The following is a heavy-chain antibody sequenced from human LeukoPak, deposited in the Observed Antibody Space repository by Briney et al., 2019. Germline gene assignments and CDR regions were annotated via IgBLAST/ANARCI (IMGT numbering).Heavy chain of an antibody. Sequence: GGSLRLSCSASGFTFSSYAMNSVRQAPGKGLQFVSAINDNGGSTYYADSVKGRFTISRDNSKNTLYLQMSSLRAEDTAVYYCVKDGYESSGYLYGMDVWGQGTTVTVSS. J-gene: IGHJ6*02. V-gene: IGHV3-64D*06. CDR1: GFTFSSYA. D-gene: IGHD3-22*01. CDR2: INDNGGST. CDR3: VKDGYESSGYLYGMDV.